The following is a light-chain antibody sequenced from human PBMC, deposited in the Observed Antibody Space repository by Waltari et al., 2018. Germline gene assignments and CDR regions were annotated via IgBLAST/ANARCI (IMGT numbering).Light chain of an antibody. CDR3: QQYDISPLT. CDR1: QTVRTTY. J-gene: IGKJ4*01. CDR2: GAS. V-gene: IGKV3-20*01. Sequence: EIVLKQSPGPLSLSPGERANLSGSASQTVRTTYLAWYQQKPGQAPTLLIHGASSRATGIPDRFSGSGSGTDFSLTISSLEPEDFAVYYCQQYDISPLTFGGGTKVEIK.